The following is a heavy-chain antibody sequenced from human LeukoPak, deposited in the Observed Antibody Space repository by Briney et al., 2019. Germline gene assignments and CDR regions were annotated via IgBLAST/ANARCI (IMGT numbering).Heavy chain of an antibody. D-gene: IGHD3-10*02. CDR1: GFTFCDYA. CDR3: AELGITMIGGV. J-gene: IGHJ6*04. V-gene: IGHV3-48*03. CDR2: ISSSGSTI. Sequence: GGSLRLSCTASGFTFCDYALSWVRQAPGKGLEWVSYISSSGSTIYYADSVKGRFTISRDNAKNSLYLQMNSLRAEDTAVYYCAELGITMIGGVWGKGTTVTISS.